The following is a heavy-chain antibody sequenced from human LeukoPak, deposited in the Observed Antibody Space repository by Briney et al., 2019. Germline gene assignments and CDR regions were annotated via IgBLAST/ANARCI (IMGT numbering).Heavy chain of an antibody. J-gene: IGHJ1*01. Sequence: GGSLRLSCAASGFTFSSSTMNWVRQAPGKGLEWVSSINNVGSHIYYADSVKGRFTISRDNAKNSLYLQMNSLRAEDTAVYYCATYSRNNGREFHYWGQATLVSVSP. D-gene: IGHD6-13*01. CDR1: GFTFSSST. CDR3: ATYSRNNGREFHY. V-gene: IGHV3-21*01. CDR2: INNVGSHI.